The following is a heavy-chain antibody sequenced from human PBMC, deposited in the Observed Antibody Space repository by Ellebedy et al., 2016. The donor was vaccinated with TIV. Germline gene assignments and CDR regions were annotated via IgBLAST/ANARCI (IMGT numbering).Heavy chain of an antibody. Sequence: SETLSLTCAVYGGSFSGNYWSWIRQPPGKGLEWIGEINHSGSTNYNPSLKSRVTISVDTAKNQFSLKLSSVTAADTAVYYCARVNWFGELGGYLDSWGQGTLVTVSS. CDR2: INHSGST. D-gene: IGHD3-10*01. J-gene: IGHJ4*02. V-gene: IGHV4-34*01. CDR3: ARVNWFGELGGYLDS. CDR1: GGSFSGNY.